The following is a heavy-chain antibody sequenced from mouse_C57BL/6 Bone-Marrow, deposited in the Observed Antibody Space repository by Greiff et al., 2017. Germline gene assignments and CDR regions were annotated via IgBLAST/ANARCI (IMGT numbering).Heavy chain of an antibody. J-gene: IGHJ4*01. CDR2: ISSGGSYT. Sequence: EVKLVESGGDLVKPGGSLKLSCAASGFTFSSYGMSWVRQTPDKRLEWVATISSGGSYTYYPDSVKGRFTISRDNAKNTLYLQLSSLTSEDTAMYYCARHGNYVGYAMDYWGQGTSVTVSS. CDR3: ARHGNYVGYAMDY. V-gene: IGHV5-6*01. CDR1: GFTFSSYG. D-gene: IGHD2-1*01.